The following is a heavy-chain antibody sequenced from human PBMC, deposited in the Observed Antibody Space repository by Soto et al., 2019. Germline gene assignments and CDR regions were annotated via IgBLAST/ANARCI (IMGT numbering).Heavy chain of an antibody. J-gene: IGHJ6*02. Sequence: ASVKVSCKASGYTFTIYAMHWVRQAPGQRLEWMGWINAGNGNTKYSQKFQGRVTITRDTSASTAYMELSSLRSEDTAVYYCARKRIHPDYYYYYGMDVWGQGTTVTVSS. V-gene: IGHV1-3*01. CDR3: ARKRIHPDYYYYYGMDV. CDR2: INAGNGNT. D-gene: IGHD5-18*01. CDR1: GYTFTIYA.